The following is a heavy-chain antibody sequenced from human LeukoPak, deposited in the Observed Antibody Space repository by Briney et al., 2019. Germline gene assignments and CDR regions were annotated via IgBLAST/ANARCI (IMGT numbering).Heavy chain of an antibody. CDR1: GFTFSSYS. CDR2: ISSSSSYI. D-gene: IGHD1-1*01. V-gene: IGHV3-21*01. J-gene: IGHJ4*02. CDR3: AREGNDDDAFDY. Sequence: GGSLRLPCAASGFTFSSYSMNWVRQAPGKGLEWVSSISSSSSYIYYADSVKGRFTISRDNAKNSLYLQMNSLRAEDTAVHYCAREGNDDDAFDYWGQGTLVTVSS.